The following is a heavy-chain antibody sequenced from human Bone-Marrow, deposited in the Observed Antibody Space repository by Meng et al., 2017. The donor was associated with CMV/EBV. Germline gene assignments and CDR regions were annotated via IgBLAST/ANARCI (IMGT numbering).Heavy chain of an antibody. CDR1: GFTFSSYA. CDR2: ICTGDTT. D-gene: IGHD2-21*01. Sequence: GGSLRLSCAASGFTFSSYAMHWVRQAPGKGLEWVSVICTGDTTHYADFVKGRFTISRDSSKNTLYLQMNSLRAEDTAVYYCAKHIVVVIATHDAFYIWGQGTMVTVSS. J-gene: IGHJ3*02. CDR3: AKHIVVVIATHDAFYI. V-gene: IGHV3-NL1*01.